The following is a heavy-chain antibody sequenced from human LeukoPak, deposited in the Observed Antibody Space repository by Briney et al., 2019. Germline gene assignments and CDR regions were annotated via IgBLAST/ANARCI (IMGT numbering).Heavy chain of an antibody. J-gene: IGHJ4*02. D-gene: IGHD3-16*01. CDR3: ARDGAPFDY. CDR1: GFTFRSYW. CDR2: IKQDGSEK. V-gene: IGHV3-7*03. Sequence: GGSLRLSCAASGFTFRSYWMSWVRQAPGKGLEWVANIKQDGSEKYYVDSVKGRFTISRDNAKNSLYLQMNSLGAEDTAVYYCARDGAPFDYWGQGTLITVSS.